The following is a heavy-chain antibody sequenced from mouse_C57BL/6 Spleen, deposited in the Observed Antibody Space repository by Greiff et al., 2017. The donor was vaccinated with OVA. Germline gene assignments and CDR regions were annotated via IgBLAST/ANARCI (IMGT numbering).Heavy chain of an antibody. CDR1: GYTFTDYE. CDR2: IDPETGGT. D-gene: IGHD1-1*01. Sequence: VQGVESGAELVRPGASVTLSCKASGYTFTDYEMHWVKQTPVHGLEWIGAIDPETGGTAYNQKFKGKAILTADNSSSTAYMELRSLTSEDSAVYYCTRSPRYGSSSYAMDYWGQGTSVTVSS. CDR3: TRSPRYGSSSYAMDY. V-gene: IGHV1-15*01. J-gene: IGHJ4*01.